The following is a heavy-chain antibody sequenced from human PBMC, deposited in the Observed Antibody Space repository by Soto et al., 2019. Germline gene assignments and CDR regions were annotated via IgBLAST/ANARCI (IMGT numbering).Heavy chain of an antibody. V-gene: IGHV1-69*02. D-gene: IGHD4-17*01. CDR2: IIPILGIA. CDR1: GGTFSSYT. J-gene: IGHJ4*02. CDR3: ARKNTPRQMATVTTWYYFDY. Sequence: GASVKVSFKASGGTFSSYTISWVRQAPGQGLEWMGRIIPILGIANYAQKFQGRVTITADKSTSTAYMELSSLRSEDTAVYYCARKNTPRQMATVTTWYYFDYWGQGTLVTVSS.